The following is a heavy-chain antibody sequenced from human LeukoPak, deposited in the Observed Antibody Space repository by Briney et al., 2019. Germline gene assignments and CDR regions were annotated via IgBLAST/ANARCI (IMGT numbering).Heavy chain of an antibody. J-gene: IGHJ5*01. CDR1: GGSFSGYY. V-gene: IGHV4-34*01. CDR2: INHSGST. D-gene: IGHD3-22*01. Sequence: SETLSLTCAVYGGSFSGYYWSYIRQPPGKGLEWIGEINHSGSTNYNPSLKSRVTISVDTSKNRFSLKLNSVTAADTAVYYCARRTYYYDSSAYQNWFDSWGQGTLVTVSS. CDR3: ARRTYYYDSSAYQNWFDS.